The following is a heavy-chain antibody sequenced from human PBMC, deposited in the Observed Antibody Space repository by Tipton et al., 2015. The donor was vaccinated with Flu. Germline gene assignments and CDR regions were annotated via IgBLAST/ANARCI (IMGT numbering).Heavy chain of an antibody. V-gene: IGHV4-59*02. J-gene: IGHJ6*02. D-gene: IGHD3-10*01. CDR2: ILYSGIP. CDR1: GGSVSRDY. CDR3: ARVLGNSYYYAMDV. Sequence: LRLSCIVSGGSVSRDYWSWIRQPPGKGLEWIGSILYSGIPRYNSSLKSRVSISVDASKNQFSLQLGSVSAADTAVYYCARVLGNSYYYAMDVWGQGTTVPVSS.